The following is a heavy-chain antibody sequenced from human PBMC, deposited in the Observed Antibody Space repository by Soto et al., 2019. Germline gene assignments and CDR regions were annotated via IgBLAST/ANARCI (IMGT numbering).Heavy chain of an antibody. CDR3: AKDLVAKQLVFFRRCYGMDV. Sequence: PGGSLRLSCAASGITFNTAWLTWVRQAPGKGLEWVAVISYDGSNKYYADSVKGRFTISRDNSKNTLYLQMNSLRAEDTAVYYCAKDLVAKQLVFFRRCYGMDVWGQGTTVTVSS. V-gene: IGHV3-30*18. J-gene: IGHJ6*02. CDR1: GITFNTAW. CDR2: ISYDGSNK. D-gene: IGHD6-13*01.